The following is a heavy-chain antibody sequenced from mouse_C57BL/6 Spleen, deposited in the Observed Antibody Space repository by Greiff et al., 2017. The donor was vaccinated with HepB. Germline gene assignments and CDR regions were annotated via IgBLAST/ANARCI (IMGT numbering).Heavy chain of an antibody. D-gene: IGHD2-5*01. Sequence: QVQLKESGAELVKPGASVKLSCKASGYTFTSYWMHWVKQRPGQGLEWIGMIHPNSGSTNYTEKVKSKATLTVDKSSSTAYMQLSSLTSEDSAVYYCARSGSNLDYWGQGTTLTVSS. CDR3: ARSGSNLDY. CDR2: IHPNSGST. J-gene: IGHJ2*01. CDR1: GYTFTSYW. V-gene: IGHV1-64*01.